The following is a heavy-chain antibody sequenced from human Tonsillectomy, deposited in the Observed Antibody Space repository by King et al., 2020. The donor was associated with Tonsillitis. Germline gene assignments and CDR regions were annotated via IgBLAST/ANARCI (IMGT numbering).Heavy chain of an antibody. Sequence: QLVQSGAEVKKPGESLKISCKGSGYSFTKFWIGWVRQMPGRGLEWMGIIYPDDSDTRYSPSLQGQVTMSADKSISTAYLQWSSLKASDTALYYCARLAVIPDTLYYFYYWGHGTLVTVSP. V-gene: IGHV5-51*01. CDR1: GYSFTKFW. D-gene: IGHD2-2*01. J-gene: IGHJ4*01. CDR3: ARLAVIPDTLYYFYY. CDR2: IYPDDSDT.